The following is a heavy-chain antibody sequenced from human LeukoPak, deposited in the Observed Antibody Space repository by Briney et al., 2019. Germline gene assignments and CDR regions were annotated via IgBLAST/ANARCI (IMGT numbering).Heavy chain of an antibody. J-gene: IGHJ4*02. Sequence: ASVKVSCKASGYTFTGYYMHWVRQAPGQGLEWMGWINPNSGGTNYAQKFQGRVTMTRDTSISTAYMELSRLRSDDTAVYYCARVFCSSTSCYMTGAFDYWGQGTLVAVSS. CDR1: GYTFTGYY. CDR2: INPNSGGT. CDR3: ARVFCSSTSCYMTGAFDY. D-gene: IGHD2-2*02. V-gene: IGHV1-2*02.